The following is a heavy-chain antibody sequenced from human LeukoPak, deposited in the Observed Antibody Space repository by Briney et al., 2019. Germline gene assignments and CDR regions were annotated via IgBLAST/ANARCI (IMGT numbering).Heavy chain of an antibody. V-gene: IGHV4-34*01. CDR2: INHSGST. CDR3: ARHAVRYFDLYYFDY. Sequence: TSETLSLTCAVYGGSFSGYYRSWIRQPPGKGLEWIGEINHSGSTNYNPSLKSRVTISVDTSKNQFSLKLSSVTAADTAVYYCARHAVRYFDLYYFDYWGQGTLVTVSS. J-gene: IGHJ4*02. CDR1: GGSFSGYY. D-gene: IGHD3-9*01.